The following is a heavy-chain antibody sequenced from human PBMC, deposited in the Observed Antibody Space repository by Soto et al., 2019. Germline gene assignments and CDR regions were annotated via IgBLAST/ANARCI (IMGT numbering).Heavy chain of an antibody. Sequence: QVQLVESGGGVVQPGRSLRLSCAASGFTFSSYAMHWVRLAPGKGLEWVTIISYDGVNKYYADSVKGRFTISRDNSKNTLYLGMNSLRAEDTAVYYLARDQQYSRLRYVDWLLYDPLDIWGQGTMVTVSS. CDR2: ISYDGVNK. D-gene: IGHD3-9*01. V-gene: IGHV3-30-3*01. CDR1: GFTFSSYA. J-gene: IGHJ3*02. CDR3: ARDQQYSRLRYVDWLLYDPLDI.